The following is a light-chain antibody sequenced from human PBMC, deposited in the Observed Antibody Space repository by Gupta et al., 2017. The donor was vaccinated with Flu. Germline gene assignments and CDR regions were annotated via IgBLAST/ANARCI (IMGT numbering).Light chain of an antibody. Sequence: SYPLTQPPSASWTPGQTSRSTCPGDALAKQYAYWYQQKPGQAPILIIYKDKERPSGIPERFSASSSGTTVMLTISGVQAEDEADYYCQSADTSGTMVFGGGTKMTV. V-gene: IGLV3-25*02. CDR3: QSADTSGTMV. CDR2: KDK. CDR1: ALAKQY. J-gene: IGLJ2*01.